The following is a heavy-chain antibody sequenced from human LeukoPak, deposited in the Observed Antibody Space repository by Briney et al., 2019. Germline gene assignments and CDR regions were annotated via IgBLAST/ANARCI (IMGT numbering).Heavy chain of an antibody. CDR1: GFKFSDHY. D-gene: IGHD6-19*01. Sequence: GGSLRLSCAASGFKFSDHYIDWVRQAPGKGLEWVGRSRNKASSYTTEYAASVEGRFTISRDVSESSLYLQMNSLRAEDTAVYYCAREGSSTSGWYAVDHFDYWGQGTLVTVSS. CDR2: SRNKASSYTT. V-gene: IGHV3-72*01. J-gene: IGHJ4*02. CDR3: AREGSSTSGWYAVDHFDY.